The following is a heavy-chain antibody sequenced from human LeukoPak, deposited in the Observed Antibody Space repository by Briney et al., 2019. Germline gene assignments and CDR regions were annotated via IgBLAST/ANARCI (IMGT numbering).Heavy chain of an antibody. J-gene: IGHJ3*02. CDR2: NSGSGGST. Sequence: SGGSLRLSCAASGFTFSTYAMSWVRQAPGKGLEWVSANSGSGGSTYYADSVKGRFTISRDNSKNTLYLQMNSLRAEDTAIYYCARDSPTFDIWGQGTMVTVSS. CDR1: GFTFSTYA. V-gene: IGHV3-23*01. CDR3: ARDSPTFDI.